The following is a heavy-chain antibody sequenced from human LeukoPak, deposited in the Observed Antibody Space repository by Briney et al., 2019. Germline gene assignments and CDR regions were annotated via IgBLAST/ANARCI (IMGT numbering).Heavy chain of an antibody. Sequence: PGRSLRLSCAASGFTFDDYAMHWVRQAPGKGLEWVSGILRNSGSIGYADSVKGRFTISRDDAKNSLYLQMISLRAEDTALYYCVKDGGRDTAAAYYWGQGTLVSVSS. CDR2: ILRNSGSI. V-gene: IGHV3-9*01. CDR1: GFTFDDYA. J-gene: IGHJ4*02. D-gene: IGHD6-13*01. CDR3: VKDGGRDTAAAYY.